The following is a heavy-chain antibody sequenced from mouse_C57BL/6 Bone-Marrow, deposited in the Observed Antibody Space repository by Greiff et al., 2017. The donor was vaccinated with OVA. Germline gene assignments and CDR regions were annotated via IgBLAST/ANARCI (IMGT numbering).Heavy chain of an antibody. J-gene: IGHJ1*03. CDR2: IYTGSGST. V-gene: IGHV1-55*01. D-gene: IGHD2-4*01. CDR3: ARVIYYDYDWYFDV. Sequence: VQVQQPGAELVKPGASVKMSCKASGYTFTSYWITWVQQRPGQGLEWIGDIYTGSGSTNYTEKVKRKATLTVDTSTITAYMQLSSLTSEDSAVYYCARVIYYDYDWYFDVWGTGTPVTVSS. CDR1: GYTFTSYW.